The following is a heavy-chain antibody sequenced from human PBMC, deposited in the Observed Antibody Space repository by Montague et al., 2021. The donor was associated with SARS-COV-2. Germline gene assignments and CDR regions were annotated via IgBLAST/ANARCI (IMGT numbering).Heavy chain of an antibody. CDR1: GGSFSGYF. D-gene: IGHD4-11*01. V-gene: IGHV4-34*01. J-gene: IGHJ5*02. CDR3: ARERGRGVDYFDP. CDR2: INHGGTA. Sequence: SDTVSLTSAVYGGSFSGYFWSRIRQTAGRGLEWIGEINHGGTADXNPSLKSRVTLSVDTSKAQFSLILTSVTAADTAVYYCARERGRGVDYFDPWGQGTLVTVSS.